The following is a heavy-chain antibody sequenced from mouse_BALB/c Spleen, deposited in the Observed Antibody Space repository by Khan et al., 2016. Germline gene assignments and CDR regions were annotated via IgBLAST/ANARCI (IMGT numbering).Heavy chain of an antibody. J-gene: IGHJ4*01. V-gene: IGHV3-2*02. Sequence: EVKLEESGPGLVKPSQSLSLTCTVTGYSITSDYAWNWIRQFPGNKLEWMGYISYSGSTSYNPSLKSRISITRDTSKNQFFLQLNSVTTEDTATYYCARRGNPYAMDYWGQGTSVTVSS. CDR3: ARRGNPYAMDY. D-gene: IGHD2-1*01. CDR2: ISYSGST. CDR1: GYSITSDYA.